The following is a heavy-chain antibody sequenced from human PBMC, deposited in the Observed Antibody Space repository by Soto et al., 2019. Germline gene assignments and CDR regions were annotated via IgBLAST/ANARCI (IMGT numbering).Heavy chain of an antibody. CDR1: GFTFSSND. J-gene: IGHJ2*01. V-gene: IGHV3-48*01. CDR3: AKKGSPSGDHTNWYFDL. D-gene: IGHD7-27*01. Sequence: PGGSLRLSCAAAGFTFSSNDMNWVRQAPGKGLEWVSYISSSSSPIYYADSVRGRFTISRDNAKNSLYLQMNSLRAEDTAVYYCAKKGSPSGDHTNWYFDLWGRGTLVTVSS. CDR2: ISSSSSPI.